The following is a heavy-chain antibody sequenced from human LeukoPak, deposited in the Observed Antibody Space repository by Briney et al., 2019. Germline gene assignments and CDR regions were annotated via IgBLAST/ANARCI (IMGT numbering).Heavy chain of an antibody. CDR2: INRGATLI. D-gene: IGHD3-22*01. CDR1: QFTFSSYS. CDR3: VRLRRNSDSSGYYYYYDY. J-gene: IGHJ4*02. V-gene: IGHV3-21*01. Sequence: GGSLTLSCAASQFTFSSYSMNWVRQAPGKGLEWVSSINRGATLIYYADSLRGRFIISRDDAKNSLYLQMNSLRAEDTAVYYCVRLRRNSDSSGYYYYYDYWGQGTLVTVSS.